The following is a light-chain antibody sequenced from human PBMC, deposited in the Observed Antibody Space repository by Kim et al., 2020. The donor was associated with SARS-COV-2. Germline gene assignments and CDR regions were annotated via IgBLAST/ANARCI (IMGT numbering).Light chain of an antibody. CDR2: GAS. CDR3: QQYNNWPLT. CDR1: QIIAIN. V-gene: IGKV3-15*01. Sequence: EVLMTQSPATLSVSPGERATLSCRASQIIAINLAWYRQRPGQSPRLLLYGASTRATGTPARFSGSASGTAFPLTISSLESEDFAVYYCQQYNNWPLTFGGGTKVDIK. J-gene: IGKJ4*01.